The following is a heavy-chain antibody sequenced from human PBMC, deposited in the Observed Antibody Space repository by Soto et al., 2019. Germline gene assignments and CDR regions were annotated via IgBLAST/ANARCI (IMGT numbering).Heavy chain of an antibody. CDR2: IYYSGST. Sequence: QVQLQESGPGLVKPSETLSLTCTVSGGSISSYYWSWIRQPPGKGLEWIGYIYYSGSTNYNPSLKSRVTISVDTSKNQFSLKLSSVTAADTAVYYCARDRSSGPVYGMDVWGQGTTVTVSS. CDR1: GGSISSYY. CDR3: ARDRSSGPVYGMDV. V-gene: IGHV4-59*01. J-gene: IGHJ6*02. D-gene: IGHD3-22*01.